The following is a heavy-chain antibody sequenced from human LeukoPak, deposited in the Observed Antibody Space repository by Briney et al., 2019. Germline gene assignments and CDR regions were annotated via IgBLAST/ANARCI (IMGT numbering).Heavy chain of an antibody. CDR2: IYYSGST. CDR3: ARSPTYYFDY. J-gene: IGHJ4*02. V-gene: IGHV4-31*03. Sequence: SETLSLTCTVSGGSISSGGYYWSWIRQHPGKGLEWIGYIYYSGSTYYNPSLKSRVTISVDTSKNQFSLKLSSVTAADTAVYYCARSPTYYFDYWGQGTLVTVSS. CDR1: GGSISSGGYY.